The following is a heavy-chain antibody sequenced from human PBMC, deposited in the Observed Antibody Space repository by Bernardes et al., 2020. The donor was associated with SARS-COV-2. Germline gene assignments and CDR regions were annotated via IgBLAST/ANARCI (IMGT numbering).Heavy chain of an antibody. D-gene: IGHD6-19*01. J-gene: IGHJ4*02. CDR3: AKVLFIYNSGWPFDC. CDR2: ITWDGGST. CDR1: GFTFDDYT. Sequence: GGSLRLSCAASGFTFDDYTMHWVRQAPGKGLEWVSLITWDGGSTYYADSVKGRFTISRDNSKNSLYLQMNSLRAEDTALYYCAKVLFIYNSGWPFDCWGQGTLVTVSS. V-gene: IGHV3-43*01.